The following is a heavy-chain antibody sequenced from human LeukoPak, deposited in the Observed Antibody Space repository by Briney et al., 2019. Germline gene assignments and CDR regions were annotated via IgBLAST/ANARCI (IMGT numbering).Heavy chain of an antibody. D-gene: IGHD6-13*01. CDR3: AIDKVAATGNHMDV. J-gene: IGHJ6*03. V-gene: IGHV3-9*01. CDR1: GFTFDDYA. Sequence: GRSLRLSCAASGFTFDDYAMHWVRQAPGKGLEWVSGISWNSGSIAYADSVKGRFTISRDNAKNSLYLQMNSLRAEDTALYYCAIDKVAATGNHMDVWGRGTTVTVSS. CDR2: ISWNSGSI.